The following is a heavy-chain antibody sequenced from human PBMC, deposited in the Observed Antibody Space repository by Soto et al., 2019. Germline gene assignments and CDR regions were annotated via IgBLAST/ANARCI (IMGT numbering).Heavy chain of an antibody. CDR3: AQALVFTGGDGFDI. CDR1: GGSISTGGLY. CDR2: IYYSGRT. J-gene: IGHJ3*02. V-gene: IGHV4-31*02. D-gene: IGHD1-1*01. Sequence: QVQLREWGPGLVKPSQTLSLKCSVSGGSISTGGLYWSWIRQHPRKGLEWIGDIYYSGRTYDNPSLTSRVTISIDASKNQCSLKLTSVTAADTAVYYCAQALVFTGGDGFDIWGQGRLVTVSS.